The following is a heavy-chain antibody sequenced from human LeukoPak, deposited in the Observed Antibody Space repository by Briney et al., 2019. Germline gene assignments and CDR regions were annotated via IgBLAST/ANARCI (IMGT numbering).Heavy chain of an antibody. D-gene: IGHD3-22*01. Sequence: GGSLRLSCAASGFTVSNNYMSWVRQAPEKGLEWVSIIYSGGTTYYADSVKGRFTISRDNSKNTLFLQMNSLRAEDTAVYYCTKGDITMIPDWGQGTLVTVSS. CDR1: GFTVSNNY. J-gene: IGHJ4*02. CDR3: TKGDITMIPD. CDR2: IYSGGTT. V-gene: IGHV3-53*01.